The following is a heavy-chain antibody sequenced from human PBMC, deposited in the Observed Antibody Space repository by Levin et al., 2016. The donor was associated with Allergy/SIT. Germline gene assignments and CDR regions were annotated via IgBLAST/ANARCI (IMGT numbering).Heavy chain of an antibody. D-gene: IGHD4-17*01. CDR3: ARGLGYGDNFDY. CDR2: IYYSGST. CDR1: GGSVSSGSYY. V-gene: IGHV4-61*01. Sequence: SETLSLTCTVSGGSVSSGSYYWSWIRQPPGKGLEWIGYIYYSGSTNYNPSLKSRVTISVDTSKNQFSLKLSSVTAADTAVYYCARGLGYGDNFDYWGQGTLVTVSS. J-gene: IGHJ4*02.